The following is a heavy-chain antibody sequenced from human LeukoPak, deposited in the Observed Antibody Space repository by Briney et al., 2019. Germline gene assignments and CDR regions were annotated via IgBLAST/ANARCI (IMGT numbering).Heavy chain of an antibody. Sequence: GGSLRLSCAASGFTFSSYAMSWVRQAPGKGLEWVSAISGSGGSTYNAASAKGRFTISRENSKNTLYLQMNSLRAEDTAVYYCAKDSAYYDILTGYYNANYFDYWGQRTLVTVSS. J-gene: IGHJ4*02. CDR3: AKDSAYYDILTGYYNANYFDY. CDR1: GFTFSSYA. CDR2: ISGSGGST. D-gene: IGHD3-9*01. V-gene: IGHV3-23*01.